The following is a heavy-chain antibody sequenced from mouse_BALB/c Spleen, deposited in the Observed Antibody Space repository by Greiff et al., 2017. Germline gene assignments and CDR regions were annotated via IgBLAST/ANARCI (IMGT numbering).Heavy chain of an antibody. J-gene: IGHJ4*01. D-gene: IGHD1-1*01. V-gene: IGHV1-15*01. Sequence: QVQLKQSGAELVRPGASVTLSCKASGYTFTDYEMHWVKQTPVHGLEWIGAIDPETGGTAYNQKFKGKATLTADKSSSTAYMELRSLTSEDSAVYYCTRPVVAKAMDDWGQGTSVTVSS. CDR3: TRPVVAKAMDD. CDR1: GYTFTDYE. CDR2: IDPETGGT.